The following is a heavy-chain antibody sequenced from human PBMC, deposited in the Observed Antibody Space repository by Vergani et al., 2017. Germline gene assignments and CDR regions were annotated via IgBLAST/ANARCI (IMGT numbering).Heavy chain of an antibody. CDR2: ISYDGSNK. CDR3: AKAGRPAANYYYYGMDV. J-gene: IGHJ6*02. D-gene: IGHD2-2*01. V-gene: IGHV3-30*18. CDR1: GFTFSSYG. Sequence: QVQLVESGGGVVQPGRSLRLSCAASGFTFSSYGMHWVRQAPGKGLEWVAVISYDGSNKYYADSVKGRFTISRDNSKNTLYLQMNSLRAEETAVYYCAKAGRPAANYYYYGMDVWGQGTTVTASS.